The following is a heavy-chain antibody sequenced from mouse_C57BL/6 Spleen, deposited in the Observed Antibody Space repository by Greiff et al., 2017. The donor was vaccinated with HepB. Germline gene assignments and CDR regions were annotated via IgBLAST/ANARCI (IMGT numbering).Heavy chain of an antibody. CDR2: INPSNGRT. D-gene: IGHD2-1*01. CDR3: ARLLITCDY. Sequence: VQLQQSGAELVNPGASVNLSCKASGYTLTSYWMHWVKQRPGQGLEWIGEINPSNGRTNYNEKFKSKATLTVDKSSSTAYMQLSSPTSEDSAVYYCARLLITCDYWGQGTTLTVSS. CDR1: GYTLTSYW. J-gene: IGHJ2*01. V-gene: IGHV1S81*02.